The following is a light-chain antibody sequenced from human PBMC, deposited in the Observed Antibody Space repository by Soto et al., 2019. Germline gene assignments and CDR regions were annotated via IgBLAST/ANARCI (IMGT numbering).Light chain of an antibody. CDR1: QRITTY. Sequence: IHMTQSPSSLSASVGDRVTITCRASQRITTYLNWYQQKPGKAPKLLLSTAATLQGGFPSRFSGSGSGTDFTLTITNLQPEDFATYFCQQSYSTPYTFGQGTKLEIK. CDR2: TAA. V-gene: IGKV1-39*01. J-gene: IGKJ2*01. CDR3: QQSYSTPYT.